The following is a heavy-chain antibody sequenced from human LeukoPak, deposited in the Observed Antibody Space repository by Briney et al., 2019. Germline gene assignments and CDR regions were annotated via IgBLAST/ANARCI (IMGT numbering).Heavy chain of an antibody. Sequence: KPSETLSLTCTVSGGSISSYYWSWIRQPPGKGLEWIGYIYYSGSTNYNPSLKSRVTISVDTSKNQFSLKLSSVTAADTAVYYCARGFSSWYGPQRAFDIWGQGTMVTVSS. J-gene: IGHJ3*02. CDR3: ARGFSSWYGPQRAFDI. V-gene: IGHV4-59*12. CDR1: GGSISSYY. CDR2: IYYSGST. D-gene: IGHD6-13*01.